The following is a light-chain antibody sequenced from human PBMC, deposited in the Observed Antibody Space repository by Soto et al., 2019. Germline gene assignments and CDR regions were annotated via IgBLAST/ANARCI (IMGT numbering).Light chain of an antibody. CDR2: GAS. Sequence: IVMTQSPATLSLSPGDKATLSCRASQSISNNFAWFQQKPGQVPRLLIYGASNRATGVSARFSGSGSGTEFTLTISSLQSEDFAVYYCLQYHYWWTFGQGTKVEIK. J-gene: IGKJ1*01. V-gene: IGKV3-15*01. CDR3: LQYHYWWT. CDR1: QSISNN.